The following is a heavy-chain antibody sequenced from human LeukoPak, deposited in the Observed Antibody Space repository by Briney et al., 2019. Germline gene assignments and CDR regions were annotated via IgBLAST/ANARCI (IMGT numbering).Heavy chain of an antibody. D-gene: IGHD3-16*01. Sequence: GASVKVSCKASGYTFTNFDINWVRQATGQGLEWMGWMNPNSGNTGYAQKFQGRVAFSRDTSTSTAYMELTNLRFDDTALYYCARGRVIGGVAARQIYFDSWGEGTLVTVYS. CDR1: GYTFTNFD. CDR3: ARGRVIGGVAARQIYFDS. V-gene: IGHV1-8*01. J-gene: IGHJ4*02. CDR2: MNPNSGNT.